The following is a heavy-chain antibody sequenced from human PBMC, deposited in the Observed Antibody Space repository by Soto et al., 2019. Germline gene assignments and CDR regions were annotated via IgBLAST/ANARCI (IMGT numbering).Heavy chain of an antibody. V-gene: IGHV4-34*01. CDR2: INHSGST. CDR3: ARGGWLRIYDY. J-gene: IGHJ4*02. D-gene: IGHD5-12*01. CDR1: GGSFSGYY. Sequence: PSETLSLTCAVYGGSFSGYYWSWIRQPPGKGLEWIGEINHSGSTNYNPSLKSRVTISADTSKNQFSLKLSSVTAADTAVYYCARGGWLRIYDYWGQGTLVTVSS.